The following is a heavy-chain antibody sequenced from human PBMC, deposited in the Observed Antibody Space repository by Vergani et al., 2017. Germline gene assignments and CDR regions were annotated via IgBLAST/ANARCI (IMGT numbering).Heavy chain of an antibody. V-gene: IGHV4-61*02. J-gene: IGHJ4*02. D-gene: IGHD3-9*01. CDR3: AREGVLRYFDWLVDY. CDR2: IYTSGST. CDR1: GGSISSGSYY. Sequence: QVQLQESGPGLVKPSQTLSLTCTVSGGSISSGSYYWSWIRQPAGKGLEWIGRIYTSGSTNYNPSLKSRVTISVETSKNQFSLKLSSVTAADTAVYYCAREGVLRYFDWLVDYWGQGTLVTVSS.